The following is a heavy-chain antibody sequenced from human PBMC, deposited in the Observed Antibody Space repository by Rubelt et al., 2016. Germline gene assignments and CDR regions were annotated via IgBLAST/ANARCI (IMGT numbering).Heavy chain of an antibody. CDR1: GGSITSGNYY. Sequence: QLQLQESGPGLVKPSETLSLTCAVSGGSITSGNYYWSWIRQPPGKGLEWIGYIFYSGSTNYNPSLKSRVTISVATSKNQFSLKLSSVTAADTAVYYCARQAVAGHFDYWGQGTLVTVSS. J-gene: IGHJ4*02. V-gene: IGHV4-61*01. CDR2: IFYSGST. CDR3: ARQAVAGHFDY. D-gene: IGHD6-19*01.